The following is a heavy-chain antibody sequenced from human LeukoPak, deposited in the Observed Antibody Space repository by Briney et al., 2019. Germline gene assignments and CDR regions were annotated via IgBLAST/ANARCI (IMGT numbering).Heavy chain of an antibody. CDR1: GFTFRSYG. CDR2: ICNDGSNK. V-gene: IGHV3-33*03. Sequence: PGGSLRLSCAASGFTFRSYGMHWVRQAPGKGLEWVAVICNDGSNKYYADSVKGRFTISRDNSKNTLYLQMNSLRAEDTAVYYCAKDPRWDPKSFFDYWARGTLVTVSS. J-gene: IGHJ4*02. D-gene: IGHD1-26*01. CDR3: AKDPRWDPKSFFDY.